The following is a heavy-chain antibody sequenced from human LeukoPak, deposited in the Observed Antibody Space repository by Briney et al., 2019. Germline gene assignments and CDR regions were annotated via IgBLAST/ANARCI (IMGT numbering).Heavy chain of an antibody. CDR3: ARVAYYYGSGSYPYYFDY. D-gene: IGHD3-10*01. CDR1: GFTVSSNY. Sequence: PGGSLRLSCAASGFTVSSNYMSWVRQAPGKGLEWVSVIYSGGSTYYADSVKGRFTISRDNSKNTLYLQMNSLRAEDTAVYYCARVAYYYGSGSYPYYFDYWGRGTLVTVSS. CDR2: IYSGGST. J-gene: IGHJ4*02. V-gene: IGHV3-53*01.